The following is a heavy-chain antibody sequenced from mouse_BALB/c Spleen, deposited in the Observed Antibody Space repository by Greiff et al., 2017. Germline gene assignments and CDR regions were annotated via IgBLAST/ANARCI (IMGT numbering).Heavy chain of an antibody. D-gene: IGHD2-2*01. CDR2: ISSGGSYT. Sequence: EVQRVESGGGLVKPGGSLKLSCAASGFTFSSYAMSWVRQSPEKRLEWVAEISSGGSYTYYPDTVTGRFTISRDNAKNTLYLQMSSLRSEDTAMYYCASAYGYDGRDYYAMDYWGQGTSVTVSS. J-gene: IGHJ4*01. CDR3: ASAYGYDGRDYYAMDY. V-gene: IGHV5-9-4*01. CDR1: GFTFSSYA.